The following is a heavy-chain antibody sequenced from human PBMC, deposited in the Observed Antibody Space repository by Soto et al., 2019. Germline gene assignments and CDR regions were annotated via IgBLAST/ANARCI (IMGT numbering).Heavy chain of an antibody. CDR3: ARDNWNYFSRWKYYYGIDV. V-gene: IGHV4-34*01. D-gene: IGHD1-7*01. CDR1: GGSFSGYY. J-gene: IGHJ6*02. Sequence: SETLSLTCAVYGGSFSGYYWSWIRQPPGKGLEWIGEINHSGSTNYNPSLKSRVTISVDTSKNQFSLKLSSVTAADTAVYYCARDNWNYFSRWKYYYGIDVWGQGTTVTVSS. CDR2: INHSGST.